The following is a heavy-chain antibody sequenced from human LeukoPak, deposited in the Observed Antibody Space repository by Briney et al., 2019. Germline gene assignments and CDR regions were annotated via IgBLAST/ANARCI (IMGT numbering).Heavy chain of an antibody. CDR1: GFTVSGHY. Sequence: PGGSLRLSCAVSGFTVSGHYMSWVRQAPGKGLECVSFLYTGGDTYYADSVKGRFTISRDNSKNTLYLQMNSLRTEDTAVYYCARGPGSRGIFDYWGRGTLVTVSS. CDR2: LYTGGDT. V-gene: IGHV3-53*01. D-gene: IGHD3-10*01. CDR3: ARGPGSRGIFDY. J-gene: IGHJ4*02.